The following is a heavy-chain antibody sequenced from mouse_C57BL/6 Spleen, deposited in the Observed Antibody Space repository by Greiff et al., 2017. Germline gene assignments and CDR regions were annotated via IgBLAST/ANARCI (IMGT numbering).Heavy chain of an antibody. CDR2: INYDGSSS. Sequence: EVQVVESEGGLVQPGRSLKLSCTASGFTFSAYYMAWVRQVPAKGLEWVANINYDGSSSYYLAPLKSRFIISRDNAKNILYLQMSSLKAEDTATYYCARDRGISTGYFDYWGQGTTRTVAS. V-gene: IGHV5-16*01. CDR3: ARDRGISTGYFDY. CDR1: GFTFSAYY. D-gene: IGHD3-3*01. J-gene: IGHJ2*01.